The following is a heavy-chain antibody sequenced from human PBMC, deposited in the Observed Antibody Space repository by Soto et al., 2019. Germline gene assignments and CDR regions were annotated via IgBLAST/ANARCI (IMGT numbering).Heavy chain of an antibody. Sequence: QVQLVQSGAEVKKPGASVKVSCKASGYTFTSYGISWVRQAPGQGLEWMGWISAYNGNTNYSQQLQGRVTMTTDTSTSTAYMELRTLRSDDTAVYYCARDGALEENYYYYGMDVWGQGTTVTVSS. J-gene: IGHJ6*02. CDR2: ISAYNGNT. V-gene: IGHV1-18*01. CDR3: ARDGALEENYYYYGMDV. CDR1: GYTFTSYG. D-gene: IGHD1-1*01.